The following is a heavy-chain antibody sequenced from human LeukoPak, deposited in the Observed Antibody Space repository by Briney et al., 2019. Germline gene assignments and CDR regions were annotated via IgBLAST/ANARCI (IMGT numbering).Heavy chain of an antibody. CDR2: INHSGST. V-gene: IGHV4-34*01. CDR1: GGSFSGYY. CDR3: ARRYCSGGSCYAEFDY. Sequence: SETLSLACAVYGGSFSGYYWSRIRQPPGKGLEWIGEINHSGSTNYNPSLKSRVTISVDTSKNQFSLKLSSVTAADTAVYYCARRYCSGGSCYAEFDYWGQGTLVTVSS. J-gene: IGHJ4*02. D-gene: IGHD2-15*01.